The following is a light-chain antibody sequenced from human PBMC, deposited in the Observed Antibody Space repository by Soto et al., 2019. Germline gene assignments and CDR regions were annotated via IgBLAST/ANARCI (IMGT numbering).Light chain of an antibody. CDR2: DAS. V-gene: IGKV1-5*01. J-gene: IGKJ1*01. CDR1: ETITTS. Sequence: DIQMTQSPSTLSACVGDGVTITCRASETITTSLAWYQQQPGTAPKVLIYDASTLESGVPSRFSGSGSGTEFTLTISSLQPADFATYYCQQYGSYPRTFGQGTKADIK. CDR3: QQYGSYPRT.